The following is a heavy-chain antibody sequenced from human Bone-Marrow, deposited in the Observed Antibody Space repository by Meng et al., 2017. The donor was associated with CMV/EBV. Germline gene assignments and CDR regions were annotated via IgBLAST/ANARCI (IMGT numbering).Heavy chain of an antibody. Sequence: GGSLRLSCAASGFTFSSDAMSWVRQAPGKGPDWVSAISGRGGSTYYADSVKGRFTISRDNSKNTLYLRMNSLRAEDTAVYYCAKESSWYLERGGYYYGMDVLGQGTTVTVSS. J-gene: IGHJ6*01. CDR2: ISGRGGST. D-gene: IGHD6-13*01. CDR1: GFTFSSDA. V-gene: IGHV3-23*01. CDR3: AKESSWYLERGGYYYGMDV.